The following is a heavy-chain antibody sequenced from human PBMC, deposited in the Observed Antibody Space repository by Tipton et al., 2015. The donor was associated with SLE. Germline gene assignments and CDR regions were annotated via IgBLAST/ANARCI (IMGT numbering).Heavy chain of an antibody. CDR2: VYHTGAS. D-gene: IGHD3-22*01. J-gene: IGHJ5*02. CDR1: GDSINGRY. Sequence: TLSLTCTVSGDSINGRYWSWIRQPPVKGLEYIGYVYHTGASIYNPSLKNRVSISVDTSRNQFSLTLSSVTVADTAMYYCAKFGAFYDSSGHNYFDPWGQGTLVTVSS. V-gene: IGHV4-59*11. CDR3: AKFGAFYDSSGHNYFDP.